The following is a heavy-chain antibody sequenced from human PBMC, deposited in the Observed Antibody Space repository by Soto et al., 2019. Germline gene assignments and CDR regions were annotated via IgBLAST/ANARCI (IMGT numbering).Heavy chain of an antibody. J-gene: IGHJ5*02. V-gene: IGHV4-30-4*01. D-gene: IGHD3-3*01. CDR1: GGSISSGDYY. CDR3: ARAYYDFWSGYGSWFDP. Sequence: KPSETLSLTCTVSGGSISSGDYYWSWIRQPPGKGLEWIGYIYYSGSTYYNPSLKSRVTISVDTSKNQFSLKLSSVTAADTAVYYCARAYYDFWSGYGSWFDPWGQGTLVTVSS. CDR2: IYYSGST.